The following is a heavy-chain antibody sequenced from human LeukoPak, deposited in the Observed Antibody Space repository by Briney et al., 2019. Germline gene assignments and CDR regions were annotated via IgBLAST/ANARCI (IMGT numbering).Heavy chain of an antibody. Sequence: PGGSLRLSCAASGFTFSSYAMHWVRQAPGKGLEWVAVISYDGSNKYYADSVKGRFTISRDNSKNTLYLQMNSLRAEDTAVYYCAKDTGFWSGYSDYWGQGTLVTVSS. V-gene: IGHV3-30-3*01. CDR3: AKDTGFWSGYSDY. J-gene: IGHJ4*02. CDR1: GFTFSSYA. CDR2: ISYDGSNK. D-gene: IGHD3-3*01.